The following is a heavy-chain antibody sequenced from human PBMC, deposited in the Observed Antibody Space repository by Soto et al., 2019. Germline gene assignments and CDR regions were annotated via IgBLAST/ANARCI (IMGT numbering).Heavy chain of an antibody. J-gene: IGHJ4*02. CDR1: GGSISSYY. V-gene: IGHV4-59*08. CDR3: ASAPYDYIWGSYRPAAYHFFDY. D-gene: IGHD3-16*02. Sequence: SETLSLTCTVSGGSISSYYWSWIRQPPGKGLEWIGYIYYSGSTNYNPSLKSRVTISVDTSKNQFSLKLSSVTAADTAVYYCASAPYDYIWGSYRPAAYHFFDYWGQGTLVTVSS. CDR2: IYYSGST.